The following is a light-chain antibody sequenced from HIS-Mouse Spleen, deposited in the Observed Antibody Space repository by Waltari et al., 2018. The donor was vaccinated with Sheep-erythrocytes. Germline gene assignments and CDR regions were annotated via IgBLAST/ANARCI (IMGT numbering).Light chain of an antibody. CDR3: QQYGSSLFT. J-gene: IGKJ3*01. CDR2: GAS. V-gene: IGKV3-20*01. Sequence: EIVLTQSPGTLSLSPGERATLSCRASQSVSSSYLAWYQQKPGQAPRPLTYGASSRATGIPDRFSGSGSGTDFTLTISRLEPEDFAVYYCQQYGSSLFTFGPGTKVDIK. CDR1: QSVSSSY.